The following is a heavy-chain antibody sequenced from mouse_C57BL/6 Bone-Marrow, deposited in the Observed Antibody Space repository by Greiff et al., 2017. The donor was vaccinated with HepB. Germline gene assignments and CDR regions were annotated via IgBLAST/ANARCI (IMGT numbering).Heavy chain of an antibody. Sequence: VQLQQSGPELVKPGASVKISCKASGYSFTGYYMNWVKQSPEKSLEWIGEINPSTGGTTYNQKFKAKATLTVDKSSSTAYMQLKSLTSEDSAVYYCAMSDNYYGSSYFDVWGTGTTVTVSS. CDR3: AMSDNYYGSSYFDV. CDR1: GYSFTGYY. J-gene: IGHJ1*03. CDR2: INPSTGGT. V-gene: IGHV1-42*01. D-gene: IGHD1-1*01.